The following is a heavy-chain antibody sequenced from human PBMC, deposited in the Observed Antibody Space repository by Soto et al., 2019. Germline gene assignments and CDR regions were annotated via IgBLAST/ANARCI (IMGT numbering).Heavy chain of an antibody. CDR3: GRDQMAKTYPLEY. D-gene: IGHD5-12*01. CDR2: IWYDGNNK. J-gene: IGHJ4*02. Sequence: QVQLVESGGGVVQPGRSLRLSCAASGFTFSSYGMHWVRQAPGKGLEWVAVIWYDGNNKYYADSVKGRFTISRDNSKNMLYLQMSTLRAEDTAVYSCGRDQMAKTYPLEYWGQGTLVTVSS. CDR1: GFTFSSYG. V-gene: IGHV3-33*01.